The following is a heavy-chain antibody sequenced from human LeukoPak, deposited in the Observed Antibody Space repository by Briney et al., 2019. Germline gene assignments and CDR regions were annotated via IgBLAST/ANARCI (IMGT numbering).Heavy chain of an antibody. CDR1: GFTLRNYW. Sequence: PGGSLRLSCAASGFTLRNYWIHWVRQGPGEGLVWVSHVNGDGTSTTYADSVKGRFTVSRDNAKNSLYLQMNSLRAEDTAVYYCARGRAGTTSRFDYWGQGTLVTVSS. CDR3: ARGRAGTTSRFDY. CDR2: VNGDGTST. D-gene: IGHD1-7*01. J-gene: IGHJ4*02. V-gene: IGHV3-74*01.